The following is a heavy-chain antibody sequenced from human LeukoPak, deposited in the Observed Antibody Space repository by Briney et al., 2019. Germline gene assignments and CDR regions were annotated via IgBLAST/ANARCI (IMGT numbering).Heavy chain of an antibody. D-gene: IGHD7-27*01. V-gene: IGHV1-69*13. J-gene: IGHJ5*02. Sequence: GASVKVSCKASGGTFSRSAISWVRQAPGQGLEWMGGIIPIFGTATHAQKFQGRVTISADESTNIAYMELSSLKSEDTAVYYCARDNSRTEEGLTSWWFDPWGQGTLVTVSS. CDR3: ARDNSRTEEGLTSWWFDP. CDR2: IIPIFGTA. CDR1: GGTFSRSA.